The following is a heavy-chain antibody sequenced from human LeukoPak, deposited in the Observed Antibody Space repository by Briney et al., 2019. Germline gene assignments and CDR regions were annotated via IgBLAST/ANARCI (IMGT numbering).Heavy chain of an antibody. D-gene: IGHD3-22*01. CDR3: AKDSGSSGYFDY. V-gene: IGHV3-23*01. CDR2: ISGSGGST. CDR1: GFTFSSYA. J-gene: IGHJ4*02. Sequence: GSLGLSCAASGFTFSSYAMSWVRQAPGKGLEWVSAISGSGGSTYYADSVKGRFTISRDNSKNTLYLQMNSLRAEDTAVYYCAKDSGSSGYFDYWGQGTLVTVSS.